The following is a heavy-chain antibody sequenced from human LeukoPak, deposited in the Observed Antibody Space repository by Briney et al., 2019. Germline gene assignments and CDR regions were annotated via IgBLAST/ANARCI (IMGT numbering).Heavy chain of an antibody. CDR3: ARDEQQLSFDY. J-gene: IGHJ4*02. D-gene: IGHD6-13*01. CDR2: IYSGGST. Sequence: PGGSLRLSCAASGFTVSSNYMSCVRQAPGKGLEWGSVIYSGGSTYYAASVKGRFTISRDNPKNTLYLQMNSLRAEDTAVYYCARDEQQLSFDYWGQGTLVTVSS. V-gene: IGHV3-66*01. CDR1: GFTVSSNY.